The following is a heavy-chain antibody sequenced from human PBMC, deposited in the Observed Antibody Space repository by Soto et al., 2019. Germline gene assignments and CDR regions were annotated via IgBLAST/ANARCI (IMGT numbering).Heavy chain of an antibody. D-gene: IGHD6-25*01. V-gene: IGHV3-48*01. Sequence: EVQLVESGGGLVQPGGSLRLSCAASGFTFSSYSMNWVRQAPGKGLEWVSYISSSGTTMYYAVSVKGRFTISRDSAKNSLSLQMNSRRAEDSAVYYGARGADTGYSGVDYWGQGTLVTVSS. J-gene: IGHJ4*02. CDR2: ISSSGTTM. CDR3: ARGADTGYSGVDY. CDR1: GFTFSSYS.